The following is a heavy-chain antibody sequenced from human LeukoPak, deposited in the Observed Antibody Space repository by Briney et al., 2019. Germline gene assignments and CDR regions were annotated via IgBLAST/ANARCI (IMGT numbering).Heavy chain of an antibody. CDR2: ISSSGSTI. Sequence: GGSLRLSCAASGFTFSDYYMSWIRQAPGKGLEWVSYISSSGSTIYYADSVKGRFTISSDNAKNSLYLQMNSLRAEDTAVYYCARNGLWFGELVYYYYYMDVWGKGTTVTVSS. CDR3: ARNGLWFGELVYYYYYMDV. CDR1: GFTFSDYY. V-gene: IGHV3-11*04. J-gene: IGHJ6*03. D-gene: IGHD3-10*01.